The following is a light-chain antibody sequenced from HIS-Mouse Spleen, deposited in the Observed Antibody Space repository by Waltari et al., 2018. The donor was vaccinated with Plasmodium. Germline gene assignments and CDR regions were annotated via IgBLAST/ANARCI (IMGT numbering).Light chain of an antibody. Sequence: EIVLTRSPATLSLSPGERATLSCRASQSVSSYLAWYQQKPGQAPRLLIYDASNRATGIPARFSGSGSGTDFTLTIRSLEPEDFALYYCQQRSNWPPTFGQGTRLEIK. CDR2: DAS. CDR1: QSVSSY. V-gene: IGKV3-11*01. CDR3: QQRSNWPPT. J-gene: IGKJ5*01.